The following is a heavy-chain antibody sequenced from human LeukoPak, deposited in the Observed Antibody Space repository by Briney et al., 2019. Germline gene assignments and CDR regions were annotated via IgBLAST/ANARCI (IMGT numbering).Heavy chain of an antibody. D-gene: IGHD2-2*01. V-gene: IGHV3-48*01. CDR3: AKDATSWIRTGYYFDY. Sequence: GGSLRRSCAASGFTFSVYSMNWVRQAPGKGLEWVSYISSSSSTIYYADSVKGRFTISRDNSKNTLYLQMNSLRAEDTAVYYCAKDATSWIRTGYYFDYWGQGTLVTVSS. CDR1: GFTFSVYS. CDR2: ISSSSSTI. J-gene: IGHJ4*02.